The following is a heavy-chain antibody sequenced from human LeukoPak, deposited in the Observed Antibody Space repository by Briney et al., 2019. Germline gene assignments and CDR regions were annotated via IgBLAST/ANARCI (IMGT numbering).Heavy chain of an antibody. D-gene: IGHD3-3*01. CDR1: GFTFSGYT. V-gene: IGHV3-21*01. Sequence: GGCLRLSCTPSGFTFSGYTMTWVRQAPGKGLEWVSSISGFSDNIHYEDSVKGRLTSSRATPKNSLYLQMDSLRSEDTAVYYCAKEIRVLRFLDYLPPFDSWGQGSLVTVSS. CDR2: ISGFSDNI. CDR3: AKEIRVLRFLDYLPPFDS. J-gene: IGHJ4*02.